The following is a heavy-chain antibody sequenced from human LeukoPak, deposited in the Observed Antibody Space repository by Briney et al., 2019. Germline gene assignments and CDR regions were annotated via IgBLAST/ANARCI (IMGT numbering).Heavy chain of an antibody. CDR2: IYYSGST. D-gene: IGHD5-24*01. CDR3: ARQEMATIPILFDY. Sequence: SETLSLTCTVSGGSISSYYWSWIRQPPGKGLVWIGYIYYSGSTNYNPSLKSRVTISVDTSKNQFSLKLSSVTAADTAVYYCARQEMATIPILFDYWGQGTLVTVSS. CDR1: GGSISSYY. V-gene: IGHV4-59*08. J-gene: IGHJ4*02.